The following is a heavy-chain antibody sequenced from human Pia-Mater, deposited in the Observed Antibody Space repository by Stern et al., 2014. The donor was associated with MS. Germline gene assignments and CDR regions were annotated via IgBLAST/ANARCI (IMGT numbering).Heavy chain of an antibody. D-gene: IGHD5-24*01. J-gene: IGHJ4*02. CDR3: ARVDWLQYFFDY. CDR2: IYYSGST. V-gene: IGHV4-59*01. Sequence: VQLVESGPGLVKPSETLSLTCTVSGGSLTGYYWSWIRQPPGKGLEWIGYIYYSGSTNYNPSLKSRVTISVDTSKSQFSLKLSSVTAADTAVYYCARVDWLQYFFDYWGQGTLVTVSS. CDR1: GGSLTGYY.